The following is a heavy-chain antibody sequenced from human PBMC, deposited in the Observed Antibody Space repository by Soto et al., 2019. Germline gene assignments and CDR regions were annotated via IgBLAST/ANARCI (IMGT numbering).Heavy chain of an antibody. CDR3: AKAYFVWSSEQPYYFDY. J-gene: IGHJ4*02. D-gene: IGHD3-16*01. CDR1: GFTFSNYA. Sequence: EVQLLDSGGGLVQPGGSLRLSCAASGFTFSNYAMTWVRQGPGKGLEWVSGISGSGGRSYYADCVKGRFTISRDNSKSTLYLQMNSLRAEDTAVYYCAKAYFVWSSEQPYYFDYWGQGTLVTFSS. V-gene: IGHV3-23*01. CDR2: ISGSGGRS.